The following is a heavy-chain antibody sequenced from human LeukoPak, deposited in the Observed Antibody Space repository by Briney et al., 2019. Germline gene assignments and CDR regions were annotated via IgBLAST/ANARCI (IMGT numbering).Heavy chain of an antibody. CDR1: GFTLSNYW. CDR3: ARERVVTRYFDY. J-gene: IGHJ4*02. CDR2: IKQDGSEI. V-gene: IGHV3-7*01. Sequence: PGGSLRLSCAASGFTLSNYWMIWVRQAPGKGLEWVANIKQDGSEIYYVDSVKGRFTISRDNAKNSLYLQMNSLRAEDTAVYYCARERVVTRYFDYWGPGTLVTVSS. D-gene: IGHD2-15*01.